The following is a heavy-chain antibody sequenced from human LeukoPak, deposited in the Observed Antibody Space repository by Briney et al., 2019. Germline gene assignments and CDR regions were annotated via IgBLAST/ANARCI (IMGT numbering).Heavy chain of an antibody. CDR3: ARRYGSGSYTDWFDP. CDR1: GGSISSGDYY. Sequence: PSQTLSLTCTVSGGSISSGDYYWSWIRQPPGKGLEWIGYIYYSGSTYYNPSLKSRVTISVDTSRNQFSLKLSSVTAADTAVYYCARRYGSGSYTDWFDPWGQGTLVTVSS. J-gene: IGHJ5*02. D-gene: IGHD3-10*01. CDR2: IYYSGST. V-gene: IGHV4-30-4*01.